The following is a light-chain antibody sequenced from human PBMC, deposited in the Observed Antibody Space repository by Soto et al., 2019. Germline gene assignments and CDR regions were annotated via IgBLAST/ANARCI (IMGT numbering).Light chain of an antibody. CDR2: GAS. J-gene: IGKJ1*01. V-gene: IGKV3-15*01. CDR1: QSVSSN. CDR3: QQHNNWPRT. Sequence: EIVMTQSPATLSVSPGERATLSCRASQSVSSNLAWYQEKPGQAPRLLIFGASTRATGLPARFSGSGSGTEFTLTISSLQSEDFAVYYCQQHNNWPRTFGQGTKVDIK.